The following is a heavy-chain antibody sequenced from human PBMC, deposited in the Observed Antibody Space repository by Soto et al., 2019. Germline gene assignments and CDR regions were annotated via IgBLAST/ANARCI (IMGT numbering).Heavy chain of an antibody. Sequence: PGGSLILSCAASEFTFSSYSMHWVRQDPGKGLEWVAVISYDGSNKYYADSVKGRFTISRDNSKNTLYLQMNSLRAEDTAVYYCARDRRYHILTGYYSHYYYYGMDVWGQGTTVTVSS. CDR2: ISYDGSNK. CDR3: ARDRRYHILTGYYSHYYYYGMDV. V-gene: IGHV3-30-3*01. J-gene: IGHJ6*02. D-gene: IGHD3-9*01. CDR1: EFTFSSYS.